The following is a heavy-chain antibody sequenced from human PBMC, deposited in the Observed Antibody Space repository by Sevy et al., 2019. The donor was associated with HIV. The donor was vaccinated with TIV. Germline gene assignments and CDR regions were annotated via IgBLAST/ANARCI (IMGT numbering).Heavy chain of an antibody. D-gene: IGHD3-22*01. J-gene: IGHJ3*02. Sequence: GGSLRLSCAASGFNFSSSEMNWVRQAPGKGLEWVSYISSGGSTIYYDDSVKGRFTISRDNAKNSLYLQMNSLRAEDTAVYYGARDAYYYDRSAHQGEAFDIWGQGTMVTVSS. CDR2: ISSGGSTI. CDR1: GFNFSSSE. CDR3: ARDAYYYDRSAHQGEAFDI. V-gene: IGHV3-48*03.